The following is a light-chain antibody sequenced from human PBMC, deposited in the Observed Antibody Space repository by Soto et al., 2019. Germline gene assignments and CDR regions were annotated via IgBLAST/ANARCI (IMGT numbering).Light chain of an antibody. CDR3: QQSYVTPWT. CDR1: QDISSS. V-gene: IGKV1-39*01. Sequence: DIQMTQSPSSLSASIGDRVTISCRASQDISSSLNWYQHKSGKAPELLIYAASGLHSGVPSRFSGSGSGTDFTLTISSLQPEDFETYYCQQSYVTPWTFGQGTKVDIX. CDR2: AAS. J-gene: IGKJ1*01.